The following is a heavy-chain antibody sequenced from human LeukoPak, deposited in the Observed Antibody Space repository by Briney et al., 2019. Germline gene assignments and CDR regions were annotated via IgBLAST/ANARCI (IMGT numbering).Heavy chain of an antibody. CDR3: ARGQGVGALPYSWFDP. Sequence: SETLSLTCTVSGGSISSYYWSWIRQPPGKGLEWIGYIYYSGSTNYNPSLKSRVTISVDTSKNQFSLKLSSVTAADTAVYYCARGQGVGALPYSWFDPWGQGTLVTVSS. CDR2: IYYSGST. D-gene: IGHD1-26*01. J-gene: IGHJ5*02. V-gene: IGHV4-59*01. CDR1: GGSISSYY.